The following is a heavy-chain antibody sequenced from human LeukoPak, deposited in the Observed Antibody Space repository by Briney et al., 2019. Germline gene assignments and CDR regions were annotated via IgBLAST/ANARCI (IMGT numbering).Heavy chain of an antibody. V-gene: IGHV3-23*01. CDR1: GFIFTNDD. CDR3: AKGSLKVRGVIITDY. D-gene: IGHD3-10*01. CDR2: MCGDGRRT. J-gene: IGHJ4*02. Sequence: PGGSLRLSCAASGFIFTNDDLNWVRQAPGKGLEWVARMCGDGRRTDYAGSVQGRFTISRDNSKNTLFLQMNSLRAEDTAVYYCAKGSLKVRGVIITDYWGQGTLVTVSS.